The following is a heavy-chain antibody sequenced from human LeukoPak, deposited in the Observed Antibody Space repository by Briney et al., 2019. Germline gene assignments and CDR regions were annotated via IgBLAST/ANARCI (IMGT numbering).Heavy chain of an antibody. CDR3: ARQAYSSNLGWFDP. D-gene: IGHD6-13*01. CDR2: IYYTGST. Sequence: TSETLSLTCTVPGGSISSYYWIWIRQPPGKGLEWIGYIYYTGSTKYNPSLKSRVGISVDTSKNQFSLKLSSVTAADTAVYYCARQAYSSNLGWFDPWGQGTLVTVSS. CDR1: GGSISSYY. J-gene: IGHJ5*02. V-gene: IGHV4-59*08.